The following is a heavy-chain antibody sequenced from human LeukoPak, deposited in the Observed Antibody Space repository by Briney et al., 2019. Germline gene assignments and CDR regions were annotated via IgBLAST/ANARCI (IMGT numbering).Heavy chain of an antibody. J-gene: IGHJ3*02. V-gene: IGHV3-21*06. Sequence: GSLRLSCAASGFTFSTFAMHWVRLSPGKGLEWVSSITGSGPYILYADSVKRRFTISRDNTKNLLYLEMNSLRAEDTAVYYCARETKQLSDAFDIWGQGTMVTVSS. CDR1: GFTFSTFA. D-gene: IGHD6-6*01. CDR3: ARETKQLSDAFDI. CDR2: ITGSGPYI.